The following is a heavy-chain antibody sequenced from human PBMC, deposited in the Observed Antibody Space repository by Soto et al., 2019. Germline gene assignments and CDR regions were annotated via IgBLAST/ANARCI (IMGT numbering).Heavy chain of an antibody. CDR2: IYYSGRT. V-gene: IGHV4-59*01. CDR3: ARVGGDDFGDSGGFDY. Sequence: QVQLQESGPGLVKPSETLSLTCTVSGGSIRDYFWTWIRQPPGKGLEWIGYIYYSGRTNYTPALKSGVSISVDTSKHHFSLQLRSVSAADTAVYYCARVGGDDFGDSGGFDYWGQGTLVTVSS. D-gene: IGHD4-17*01. J-gene: IGHJ4*02. CDR1: GGSIRDYF.